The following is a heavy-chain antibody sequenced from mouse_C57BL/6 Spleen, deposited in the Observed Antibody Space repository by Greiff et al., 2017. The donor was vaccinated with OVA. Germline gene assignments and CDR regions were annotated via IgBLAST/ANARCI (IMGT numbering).Heavy chain of an antibody. Sequence: VQLQQPGAELVRPGSSVKLSCKASGYTFTSYWMHWVKQRPIQGLEWIGNIDPSDSETHYNQKFKDKATLTVDKSSSTAYMQLSSLTSEDSAVYYCAITTVVADYFDYWGQGTTLTVSS. J-gene: IGHJ2*01. CDR3: AITTVVADYFDY. D-gene: IGHD1-1*01. V-gene: IGHV1-52*01. CDR1: GYTFTSYW. CDR2: IDPSDSET.